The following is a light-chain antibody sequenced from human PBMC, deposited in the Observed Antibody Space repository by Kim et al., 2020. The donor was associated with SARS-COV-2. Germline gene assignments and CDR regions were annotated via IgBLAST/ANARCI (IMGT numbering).Light chain of an antibody. CDR3: QVWDSSSDLHVV. Sequence: SYELTQPPSVSVAPGKTAKITCGGNNIGSKSVHWYQQKPGQAPVLVIYYNSDRPSGIPERFSGSNSGNTATLTIIRVEAGDEADYYCQVWDSSSDLHVVFGGGTKVTVL. V-gene: IGLV3-21*04. J-gene: IGLJ2*01. CDR1: NIGSKS. CDR2: YNS.